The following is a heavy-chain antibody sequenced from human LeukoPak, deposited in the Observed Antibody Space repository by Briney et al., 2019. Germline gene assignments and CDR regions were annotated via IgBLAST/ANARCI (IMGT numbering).Heavy chain of an antibody. CDR2: IIPIFGTA. V-gene: IGHV1-69*01. CDR1: GGTFSSYA. J-gene: IGHJ5*02. CDR3: ARSGLTRGVISNWFDP. Sequence: SVKVSCKASGGTFSSYAISWVRQAPGQGLQWMGGIIPIFGTANYAQKFQGRVTITADESTSTAYMELSSLRSEDTAVYYCARSGLTRGVISNWFDPWGQGTLVTVSS. D-gene: IGHD3-10*01.